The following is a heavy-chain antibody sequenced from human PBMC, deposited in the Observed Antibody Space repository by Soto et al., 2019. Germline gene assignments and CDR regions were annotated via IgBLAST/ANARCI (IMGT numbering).Heavy chain of an antibody. D-gene: IGHD4-4*01. J-gene: IGHJ4*02. CDR2: IFSNDEK. Sequence: SGPTLVNPTETLTLTCTFSGFSLSNARMGVSWIRQPPGKALEWLAHIFSNDEKSYSTSLKSRLTISKDTSKSQVVLTMTNMDPVDTATYYCARTTGGDPDYYFDYWGQGTLVTVSS. V-gene: IGHV2-26*01. CDR1: GFSLSNARMG. CDR3: ARTTGGDPDYYFDY.